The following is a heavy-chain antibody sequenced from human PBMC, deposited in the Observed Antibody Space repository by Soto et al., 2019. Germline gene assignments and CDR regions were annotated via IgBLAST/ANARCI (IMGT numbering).Heavy chain of an antibody. J-gene: IGHJ6*02. CDR1: GFTFSSYS. V-gene: IGHV3-21*01. CDR2: ISSSSSYI. CDR3: ARETGTTAYYGMDV. Sequence: GGSLRLSCAASGFTFSSYSMNWVRQAPGKGLEWVSSISSSSSYIYYADSVKGRFTISRDNAKNSLYLQMNSLRAEDTAVYYCARETGTTAYYGMDVWGQGTTVTVSS. D-gene: IGHD1-7*01.